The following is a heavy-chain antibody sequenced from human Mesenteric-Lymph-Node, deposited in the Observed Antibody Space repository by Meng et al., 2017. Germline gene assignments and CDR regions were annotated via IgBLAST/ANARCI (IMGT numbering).Heavy chain of an antibody. CDR2: ISSSSSYI. CDR1: GFTFSSYS. J-gene: IGHJ4*02. D-gene: IGHD3-22*01. CDR3: ARDVSGYYDSCGYYSGG. Sequence: GESLKISCAASGFTFSSYSMNWVRQAPGKGLEWVSYISSSSSYIYYADSVKGRFTISRDNAKNSLYLQMNSLRAEDTAVYYCARDVSGYYDSCGYYSGGWGQGTLVTVSS. V-gene: IGHV3-21*01.